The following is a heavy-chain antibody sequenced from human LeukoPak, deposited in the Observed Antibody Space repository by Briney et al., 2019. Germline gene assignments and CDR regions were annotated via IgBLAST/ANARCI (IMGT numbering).Heavy chain of an antibody. CDR2: IWYDGSKK. CDR1: GFTFSTYG. J-gene: IGHJ4*02. CDR3: AKDYGWNGIVGAATGSDF. V-gene: IGHV3-33*06. D-gene: IGHD1-26*01. Sequence: PGRSLRLSCVASGFTFSTYGMHWVRQAPDKGLEWVALIWYDGSKKYYADSVKGRFTISRDNSKNTLYLEMNSLRAEDTAVYYCAKDYGWNGIVGAATGSDFWGQGTLVAVSS.